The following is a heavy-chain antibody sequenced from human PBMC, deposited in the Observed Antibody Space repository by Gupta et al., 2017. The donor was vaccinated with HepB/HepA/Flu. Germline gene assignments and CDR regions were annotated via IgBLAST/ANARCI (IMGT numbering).Heavy chain of an antibody. J-gene: IGHJ4*02. CDR1: GFDFSSNV. CDR2: ISGSSGES. V-gene: IGHV3-23*01. Sequence: EVQLLESGGGLVQPGRSLRLSCAASGFDFSSNVMSWVRQAPGKGLEWVSTISGSSGESYYADSVKGRFTISRDNPKNTLYLQMNSLRAEDTAVYYCAKGKVETTNYFDYWGQGTLVTVSS. CDR3: AKGKVETTNYFDY. D-gene: IGHD1-26*01.